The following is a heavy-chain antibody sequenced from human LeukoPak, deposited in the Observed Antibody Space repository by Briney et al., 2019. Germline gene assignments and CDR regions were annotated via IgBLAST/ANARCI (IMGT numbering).Heavy chain of an antibody. D-gene: IGHD3-10*01. CDR1: GFTVSSTY. Sequence: GGSLRLSCAASGFTVSSTYMNWVRQAPGKGLEWVSIIYGGGNTYYADSVKGRFTISRVNSKNTLYLEMNSLRAEDTAAYYCAKSMYFYGSGGADYWGQGTLVTVSS. CDR2: IYGGGNT. J-gene: IGHJ4*02. CDR3: AKSMYFYGSGGADY. V-gene: IGHV3-53*01.